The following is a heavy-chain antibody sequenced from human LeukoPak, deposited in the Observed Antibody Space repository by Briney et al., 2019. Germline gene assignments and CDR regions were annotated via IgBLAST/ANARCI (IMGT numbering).Heavy chain of an antibody. V-gene: IGHV3-23*01. D-gene: IGHD3-22*01. CDR3: AKDHYYDSSGYEDY. CDR1: GFTFSSYA. J-gene: IGHJ4*02. CDR2: ISGSGGST. Sequence: GGSLRLSCAASGFTFSSYAMSWVRQAPGKGLEWVSAISGSGGSTYYADSVKGRFTISRDNSKNTLYLQMNSLRAEDTAVYYCAKDHYYDSSGYEDYWGQGTLVTVSS.